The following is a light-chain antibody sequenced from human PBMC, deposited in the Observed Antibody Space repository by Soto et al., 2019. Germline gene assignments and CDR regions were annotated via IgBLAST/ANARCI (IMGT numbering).Light chain of an antibody. Sequence: EIVMTPSPATLSVSPGERATLSCRASQSVSSNLAWYQQKPGQAPRLLIYGASTRATGIPARFSGSGSGTEFTLTISSLQSEDFAVYYCQQYNNWPPARTFGQGTKVDI. V-gene: IGKV3-15*01. CDR3: QQYNNWPPART. J-gene: IGKJ1*01. CDR1: QSVSSN. CDR2: GAS.